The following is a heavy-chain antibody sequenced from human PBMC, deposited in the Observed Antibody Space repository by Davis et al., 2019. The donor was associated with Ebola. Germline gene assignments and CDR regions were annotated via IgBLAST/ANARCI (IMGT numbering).Heavy chain of an antibody. CDR3: ARDVGVTAADY. D-gene: IGHD2-2*01. V-gene: IGHV1-69*13. CDR1: GGTFSSYA. CDR2: IIPIFGTA. J-gene: IGHJ4*02. Sequence: AASVKVSCKASGGTFSSYAISWVRQAPGRGLEWMGGIIPIFGTANYAQKFQGRVTITADESTSTAYMELRSLRSDDTAVYYCARDVGVTAADYWGQGTLVTVSS.